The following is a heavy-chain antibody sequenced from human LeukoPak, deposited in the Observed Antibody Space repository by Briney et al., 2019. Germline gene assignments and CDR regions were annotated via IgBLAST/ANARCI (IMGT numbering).Heavy chain of an antibody. CDR1: GYSISSGYY. J-gene: IGHJ4*02. Sequence: PSETLSLTCAVSGYSISSGYYWGWIRQPPGKGLEWIGSIYHSGSTYYNPSLKSRVTISVDTSKSQFSLKLSSVTAADTAVYYCARLESLNFDYWGQGTLVTVSS. V-gene: IGHV4-38-2*01. CDR2: IYHSGST. CDR3: ARLESLNFDY. D-gene: IGHD5-24*01.